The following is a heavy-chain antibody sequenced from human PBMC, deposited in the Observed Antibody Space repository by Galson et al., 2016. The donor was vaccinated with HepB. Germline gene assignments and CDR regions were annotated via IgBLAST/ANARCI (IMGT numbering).Heavy chain of an antibody. CDR2: FDPEDGET. J-gene: IGHJ4*02. CDR3: ATGRYSYSYTDY. V-gene: IGHV1-24*01. CDR1: GYTLTELS. Sequence: SVKVSCKVSGYTLTELSMHWVRQAPGKGLEWMGGFDPEDGETIYAQKFQGRVTMTEDTSTDTAYMELSSLRSEDTAVYYCATGRYSYSYTDYWGQGTLVTVSS. D-gene: IGHD5-18*01.